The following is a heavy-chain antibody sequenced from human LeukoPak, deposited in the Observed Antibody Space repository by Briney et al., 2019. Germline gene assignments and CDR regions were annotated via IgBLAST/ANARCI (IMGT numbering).Heavy chain of an antibody. J-gene: IGHJ6*03. D-gene: IGHD6-13*01. CDR2: IYYSGST. V-gene: IGHV4-59*12. CDR1: GGSISSYY. Sequence: PSETLSLTCTVSGGSISSYYWSWIRQPPGKGLEWIGYIYYSGSTNYSPSLKSRVTISVDTSKNQFSLKLSSVTAADTAVYYCAREAETSISWHYYYYYMDVWGKGTTVTVSS. CDR3: AREAETSISWHYYYYYMDV.